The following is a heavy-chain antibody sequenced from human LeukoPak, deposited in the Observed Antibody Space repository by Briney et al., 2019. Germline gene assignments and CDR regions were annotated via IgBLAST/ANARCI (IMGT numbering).Heavy chain of an antibody. J-gene: IGHJ5*02. Sequence: GGSLRLSCAASGFTFSSYAMHWVRQAPGKGLEYVSAISSNGGSTYYANSVKGRFTISRDNSKNTLYLQMNSLRAEDTAVYYCAKDYYDSSGYYPAGWFDPWGQGTLVTVSS. CDR1: GFTFSSYA. D-gene: IGHD3-22*01. V-gene: IGHV3-64*01. CDR3: AKDYYDSSGYYPAGWFDP. CDR2: ISSNGGST.